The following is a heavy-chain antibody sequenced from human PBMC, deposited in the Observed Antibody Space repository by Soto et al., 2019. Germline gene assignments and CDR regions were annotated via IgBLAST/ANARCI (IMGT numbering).Heavy chain of an antibody. Sequence: VQLVQSGAEVKKTGSSVKVSCKASGGTFNKFAFSWVRQAPGQGFEWMGGIIPVFRSANYAQRFRGRITITADEYTSTVYLYLNDLRPDDTAVYYCARRYCASDNCPLFYYFVDLWGLGTTVTVSS. J-gene: IGHJ6*02. D-gene: IGHD2-21*02. CDR3: ARRYCASDNCPLFYYFVDL. CDR2: IIPVFRSA. CDR1: GGTFNKFA. V-gene: IGHV1-69*01.